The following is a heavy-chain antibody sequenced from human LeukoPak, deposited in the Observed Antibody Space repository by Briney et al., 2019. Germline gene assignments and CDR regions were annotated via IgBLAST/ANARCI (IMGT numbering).Heavy chain of an antibody. J-gene: IGHJ4*02. CDR2: IIPIFGTA. CDR3: ASMTKLMATMTR. D-gene: IGHD5-24*01. V-gene: IGHV1-69*13. CDR1: GGTFSSYA. Sequence: GASVKVSCKASGGTFSSYAISWVRQAPGQGLEWMGGIIPIFGTANYAQKFQGRVTITADESTSTAYMELSSLRSEATAVYYCASMTKLMATMTRWGQGTLVTVSS.